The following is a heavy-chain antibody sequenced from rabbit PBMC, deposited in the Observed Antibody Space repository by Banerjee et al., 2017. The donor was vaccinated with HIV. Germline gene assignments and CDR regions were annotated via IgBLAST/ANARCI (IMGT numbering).Heavy chain of an antibody. D-gene: IGHD4-2*01. CDR1: GFSFSSNYY. Sequence: QSLEESGGDLVKPGASLTLTCTASGFSFSSNYYMCWVRQAPGKGLEWIGCIYTGSGSTYYASWAKGRFTVSKTSSTTVTLQMTSLTAADTATYFCARSDAGSGWAFDPWGPGTLVTVS. V-gene: IGHV1S40*01. CDR3: ARSDAGSGWAFDP. J-gene: IGHJ2*01. CDR2: IYTGSGST.